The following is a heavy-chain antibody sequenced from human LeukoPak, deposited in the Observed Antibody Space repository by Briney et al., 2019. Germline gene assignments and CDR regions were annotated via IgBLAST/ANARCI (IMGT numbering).Heavy chain of an antibody. J-gene: IGHJ6*02. CDR1: GYTFTDYY. V-gene: IGHV1-2*04. D-gene: IGHD2-2*01. CDR3: ATYQTRTLYYYGMDV. Sequence: ASVKVSCKASGYTFTDYYIHWVRQAPGQGLEWMGWINPNSGGTNYAQRFQGWVTMTRNTSISTAYMELSSLRSEDTAVYYCATYQTRTLYYYGMDVWGQGTTVTVSS. CDR2: INPNSGGT.